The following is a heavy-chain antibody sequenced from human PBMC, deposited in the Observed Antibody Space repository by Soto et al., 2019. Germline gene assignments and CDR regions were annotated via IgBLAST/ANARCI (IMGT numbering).Heavy chain of an antibody. CDR1: GDXFTSYL. D-gene: IGHD6-19*01. J-gene: IGHJ4*02. CDR3: ARHRPFTNGWYALDY. V-gene: IGHV5-51*01. Sequence: EXLKISYKTSGDXFTSYLLVWVRHIPGKGLEWMGIIYPSDSDTAYSPSFQGQVRISADKSISTAYLQWGSLKASDTAIYYCARHRPFTNGWYALDYWGQGTLVTVSS. CDR2: IYPSDSDT.